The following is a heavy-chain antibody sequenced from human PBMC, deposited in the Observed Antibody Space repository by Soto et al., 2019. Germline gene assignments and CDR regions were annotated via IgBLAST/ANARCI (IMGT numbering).Heavy chain of an antibody. CDR1: GFTFSSYA. J-gene: IGHJ3*02. CDR3: ARESEDIVVVVAATDHDAFDI. V-gene: IGHV3-30-3*01. CDR2: ISYDGSNK. D-gene: IGHD2-15*01. Sequence: GGSLRLSCAASGFTFSSYAMHWVRQAPGKGLEWVAVISYDGSNKYYADSVKGRFTISRDNSKNTLYLQMNSLRAEDTAVYYCARESEDIVVVVAATDHDAFDIWGQGTMVTVSS.